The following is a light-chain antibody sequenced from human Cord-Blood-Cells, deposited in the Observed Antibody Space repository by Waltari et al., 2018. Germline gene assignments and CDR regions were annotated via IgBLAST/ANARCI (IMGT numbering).Light chain of an antibody. CDR1: KSISSY. CDR3: QQSYSTPPWT. Sequence: DRVTITCRASKSISSYLNWYQQKPGKAPKLLIYAASSLQSGVPSRFSGSGSGTYFTLTISSLQPEDFATYYCQQSYSTPPWTFGQGTKVEIK. CDR2: AAS. J-gene: IGKJ1*01. V-gene: IGKV1-39*01.